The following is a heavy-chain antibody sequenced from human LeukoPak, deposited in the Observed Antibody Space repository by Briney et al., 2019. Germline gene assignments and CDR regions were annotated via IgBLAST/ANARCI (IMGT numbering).Heavy chain of an antibody. D-gene: IGHD6-13*01. CDR2: ISYDGSNK. J-gene: IGHJ4*02. V-gene: IGHV3-30*03. CDR1: GFTFSSYG. CDR3: TSLVRW. Sequence: SGGSLRLSCAASGFTFSSYGMHWVRQAPGKGLEWVAVISYDGSNKYYADSVKGRFTISRDNSKNTLYLQMNSLRAEDTAVYYCTSLVRWWGQGTLVTVSS.